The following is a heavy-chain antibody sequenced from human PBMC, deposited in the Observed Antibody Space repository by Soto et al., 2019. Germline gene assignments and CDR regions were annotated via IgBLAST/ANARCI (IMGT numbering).Heavy chain of an antibody. CDR2: IYHSGST. CDR1: GGSISSGGYS. Sequence: SETLSLTCAVSGGSISSGGYSWSWIRQPPGKGLEGIGYIYHSGSTYYNPSLKSRVTISVDRSKNQFSLKLSSVTAADTAVYYCARVGDYCSSTSCYTRSGRGWFDPWGQGTLVTAPQ. D-gene: IGHD2-2*02. CDR3: ARVGDYCSSTSCYTRSGRGWFDP. V-gene: IGHV4-30-2*01. J-gene: IGHJ5*02.